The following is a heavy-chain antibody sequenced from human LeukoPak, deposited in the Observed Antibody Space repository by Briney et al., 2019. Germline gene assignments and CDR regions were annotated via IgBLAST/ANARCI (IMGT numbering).Heavy chain of an antibody. CDR1: GFSFSSYE. D-gene: IGHD2-2*01. J-gene: IGHJ4*02. CDR3: AKDQARIKSIVVVPAAKRGYFDY. CDR2: IGSSDNRI. Sequence: PGGSLRLSCAASGFSFSSYEMNWVRQAPGKGLEWVSYIGSSDNRISYADSVKGRFTISRDNSKNTLYLQMNSLRAEDTAVYYCAKDQARIKSIVVVPAAKRGYFDYWGQGTLVTVSS. V-gene: IGHV3-48*03.